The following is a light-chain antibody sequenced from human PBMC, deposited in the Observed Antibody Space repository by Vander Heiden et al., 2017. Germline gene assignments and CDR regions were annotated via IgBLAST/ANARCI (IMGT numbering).Light chain of an antibody. Sequence: QSVLTQPPSGSGAPGQRVTISCTGSSSNIGSPYDVHWYQQLPGTAPKLLIYSNNNRPSGVTDRFSGSKSGTSASLAVTGLQAEDEADYYCQSYDSSLSGWVFGGGTKLTVL. CDR2: SNN. CDR3: QSYDSSLSGWV. J-gene: IGLJ3*02. V-gene: IGLV1-40*01. CDR1: SSNIGSPYD.